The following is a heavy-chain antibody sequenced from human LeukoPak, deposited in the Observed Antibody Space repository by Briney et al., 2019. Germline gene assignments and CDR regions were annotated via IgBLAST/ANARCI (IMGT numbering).Heavy chain of an antibody. CDR3: ARALAADYYYYIDV. J-gene: IGHJ6*03. D-gene: IGHD6-13*01. CDR1: GYTFTSYD. Sequence: ASVKDSCKASGYTFTSYDINWVRQATGPGLEWEGWMNSNSGNTGYAQKFQRSVTMTRNNSISTAYMELGSVRSEDTAVYYWARALAADYYYYIDVSGKGTTVTVSS. CDR2: MNSNSGNT. V-gene: IGHV1-8*01.